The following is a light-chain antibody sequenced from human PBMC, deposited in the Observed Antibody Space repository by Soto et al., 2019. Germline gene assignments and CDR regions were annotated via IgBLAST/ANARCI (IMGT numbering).Light chain of an antibody. CDR3: SSYAGSSIPVA. CDR2: DVT. V-gene: IGLV2-8*01. J-gene: IGLJ2*01. CDR1: SSDVGGYNF. Sequence: QSALTQPPSASGSPGLSVTISCTGASSDVGGYNFVSWYQHHPGKAPRLMIYDVTQRPSGVPDRFSGSKSGNTASLTVSGLQVDDEAYYYCSSYAGSSIPVAFGGGTKLTVL.